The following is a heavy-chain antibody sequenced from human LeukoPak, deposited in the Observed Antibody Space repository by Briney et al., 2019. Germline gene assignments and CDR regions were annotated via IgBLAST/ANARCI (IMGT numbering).Heavy chain of an antibody. CDR3: ASGTWGRTETFDP. CDR2: IIPIFGTA. J-gene: IGHJ5*02. D-gene: IGHD3-16*01. CDR1: GGTFSSYA. Sequence: ASVTVSCTASGGTFSSYAISWVRQAPGQGLEWMGGIIPIFGTANYAQKFQGRVTITADESTSTAYMELSSLRSEDTAVYYCASGTWGRTETFDPWGQGTLVTVSS. V-gene: IGHV1-69*13.